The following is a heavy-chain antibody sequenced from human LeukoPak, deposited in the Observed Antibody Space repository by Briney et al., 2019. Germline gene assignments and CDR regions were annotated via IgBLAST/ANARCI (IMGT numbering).Heavy chain of an antibody. V-gene: IGHV1-69*04. CDR2: IIPILGIA. J-gene: IGHJ4*02. CDR1: GGTFISYA. D-gene: IGHD3-9*01. Sequence: ASVKVSCKASGGTFISYAISWVRQAPGQGLEWMGRIIPILGIANYAQKFQGRVTITADKSTSTAYMELSSLRSEDTAVYYCAVGRYFDWLFHLDYWGQGTLVTVSS. CDR3: AVGRYFDWLFHLDY.